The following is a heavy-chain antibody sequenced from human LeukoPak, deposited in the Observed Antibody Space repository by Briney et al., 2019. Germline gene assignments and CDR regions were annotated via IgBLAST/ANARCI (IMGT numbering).Heavy chain of an antibody. Sequence: GGSLRLSCAASGFTFNSYSINWVRQAPGKGLEWVSYISSSSSTIYYADSVKGRFTISRDNAENSLYLQMNSLRAEDTAVYYCARVGYSSGWYWGNFDYWGQGTLVTVSS. V-gene: IGHV3-48*01. D-gene: IGHD6-19*01. J-gene: IGHJ4*02. CDR3: ARVGYSSGWYWGNFDY. CDR1: GFTFNSYS. CDR2: ISSSSSTI.